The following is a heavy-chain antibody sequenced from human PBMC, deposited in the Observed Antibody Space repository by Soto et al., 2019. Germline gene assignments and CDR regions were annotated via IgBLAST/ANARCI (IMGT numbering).Heavy chain of an antibody. Sequence: QVQLQQWGAGLLKPSETLSLTCAVYGGSFNSYFWNWVRQPPGKGLEWIGEVTPGGRSNYNPSLKSRVTISKDTSKNQFSLEVNSVTAADTAVYYCTTSGSSWPDSFDIWGQGAMVTVSS. CDR3: TTSGSSWPDSFDI. D-gene: IGHD6-13*01. J-gene: IGHJ3*02. CDR2: VTPGGRS. CDR1: GGSFNSYF. V-gene: IGHV4-34*01.